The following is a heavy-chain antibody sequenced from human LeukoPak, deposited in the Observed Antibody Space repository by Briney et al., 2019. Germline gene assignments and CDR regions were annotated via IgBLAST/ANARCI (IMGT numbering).Heavy chain of an antibody. Sequence: GGSLRLSCAASGFTFSTYWMHWVRQAPGKGLIWVSRIHSDGSSTSYADSVKGRFTISRDNAKNTLYLQMNSLRAEDTAVYYCARGGYYDFWSGHSNFAHWGQGTLVTVSS. V-gene: IGHV3-74*01. D-gene: IGHD3-3*01. CDR3: ARGGYYDFWSGHSNFAH. CDR1: GFTFSTYW. J-gene: IGHJ4*02. CDR2: IHSDGSST.